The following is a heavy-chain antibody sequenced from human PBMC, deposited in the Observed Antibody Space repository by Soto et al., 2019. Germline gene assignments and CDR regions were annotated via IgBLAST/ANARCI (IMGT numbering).Heavy chain of an antibody. V-gene: IGHV4-59*01. Sequence: QVQLQESGPGLVKPSETLSLTCTVSGGSISSYYWSWIRQPPGKGLEWIGYIYYSGSTNYNPSLKSRVTISVDTSKNQFSLKLSSVTAADTAVCYCAGVNIVVVTAIYWFDPWGQGTLVTVSS. CDR2: IYYSGST. CDR1: GGSISSYY. CDR3: AGVNIVVVTAIYWFDP. J-gene: IGHJ5*02. D-gene: IGHD2-21*02.